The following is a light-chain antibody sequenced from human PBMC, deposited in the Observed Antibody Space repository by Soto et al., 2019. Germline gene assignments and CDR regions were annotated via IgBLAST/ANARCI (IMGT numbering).Light chain of an antibody. CDR1: SSDIGGYNF. CDR3: NSYRTISTYV. Sequence: ALTQPASVSGSPGQSITISCTGTSSDIGGYNFVSWYQQHPGKAPKLLIYDVRNRPSGVSNRFSGSKSGNTASLTISGLQAEDEADYYCNSYRTISTYVFGTGTKLTVL. CDR2: DVR. V-gene: IGLV2-14*01. J-gene: IGLJ1*01.